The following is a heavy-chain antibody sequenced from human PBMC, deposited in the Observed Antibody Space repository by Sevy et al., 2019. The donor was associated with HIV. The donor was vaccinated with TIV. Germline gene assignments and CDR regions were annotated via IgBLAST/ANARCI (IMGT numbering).Heavy chain of an antibody. CDR1: GYSFTSYW. CDR3: ARRPRGYCSGGSCYGASDI. Sequence: GESLKISCKGSGYSFTSYWIGWVRQMPGKGLEWMGIIYPGDSDTRYSPSFQGHVTISADKSISTAYLQWSSLKASDTAMYYCARRPRGYCSGGSCYGASDIWGQGTMVTVSS. CDR2: IYPGDSDT. J-gene: IGHJ3*02. V-gene: IGHV5-51*01. D-gene: IGHD2-15*01.